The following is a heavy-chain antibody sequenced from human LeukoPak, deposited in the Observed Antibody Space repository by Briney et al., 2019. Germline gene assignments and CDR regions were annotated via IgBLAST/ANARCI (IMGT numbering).Heavy chain of an antibody. CDR3: ARKGGLWFGEFDNWFDP. CDR1: GYTFTSYA. D-gene: IGHD3-10*01. CDR2: INTNTGNP. J-gene: IGHJ5*02. V-gene: IGHV7-4-1*02. Sequence: ASVKVSCKASGYTFTSYAMNWVRQAPGQGLEWMGWINTNTGNPTNAQGFTGRFVFSLDTSVSTAYLQISSLKAEDTAVYYCARKGGLWFGEFDNWFDPWGQGTLVTVSS.